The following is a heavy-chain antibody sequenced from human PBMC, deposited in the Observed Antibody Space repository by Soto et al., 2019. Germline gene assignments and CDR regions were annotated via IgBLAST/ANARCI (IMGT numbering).Heavy chain of an antibody. CDR1: GGSISSGGYS. V-gene: IGHV4-30-2*01. J-gene: IGHJ6*02. CDR2: IYHSGYT. D-gene: IGHD4-17*01. CDR3: ARAHYGHYDYGMDV. Sequence: QLQLQESGSGLVKPSQTLSLTCAVSGGSISSGGYSWSWIRQPSGMGLEWIGYIYHSGYTYCNPSLKSRVTISVDRSKNQFSLKLSSVTAADTAVYYCARAHYGHYDYGMDVWGQGTTVTVSS.